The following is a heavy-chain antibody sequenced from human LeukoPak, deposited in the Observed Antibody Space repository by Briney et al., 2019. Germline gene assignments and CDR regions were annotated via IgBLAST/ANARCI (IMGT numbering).Heavy chain of an antibody. J-gene: IGHJ5*02. V-gene: IGHV3-66*02. CDR2: IYSGGST. Sequence: GSLRLSCAASGFTVSSNYMSWVRQAPGKGLEWVSVIYSGGSTYYADSVKGRFTTSRDNSKNTLYLQMNSLRAEDTAVYYCASVLTGYSSSFPWGQGTLVTVSS. D-gene: IGHD6-13*01. CDR3: ASVLTGYSSSFP. CDR1: GFTVSSNY.